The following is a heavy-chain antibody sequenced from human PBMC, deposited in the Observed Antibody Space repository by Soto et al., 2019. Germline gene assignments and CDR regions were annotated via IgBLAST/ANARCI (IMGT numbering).Heavy chain of an antibody. CDR3: ARLGDLFEQIDY. CDR2: IIPILGIA. CDR1: GGTFSSYT. V-gene: IGHV1-69*02. D-gene: IGHD2-21*02. Sequence: QVQLVQSGAEVKKPGSSVKVSCKASGGTFSSYTISWVRQAPGQGLEWMGRIIPILGIANYAQKFQGRVTITADKSTSTAYMELSSLRSEDTAVYYCARLGDLFEQIDYWGQGTLVTVSS. J-gene: IGHJ4*02.